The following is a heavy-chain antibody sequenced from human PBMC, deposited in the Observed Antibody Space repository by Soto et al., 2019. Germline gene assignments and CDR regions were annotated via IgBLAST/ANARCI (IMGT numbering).Heavy chain of an antibody. Sequence: QVQLVESGGGVVQPGRSLRLSCAASGFTFSSYAMHWVRQAPGKGLEWVAVISYDGSNKYYADSVKGLFTISRDNSKNTLYLQMNSLRAEDTAVYYCAREDYDSSGPFGFYGMDVWGQGTTVTVSS. CDR3: AREDYDSSGPFGFYGMDV. CDR1: GFTFSSYA. CDR2: ISYDGSNK. V-gene: IGHV3-30-3*01. D-gene: IGHD3-22*01. J-gene: IGHJ6*02.